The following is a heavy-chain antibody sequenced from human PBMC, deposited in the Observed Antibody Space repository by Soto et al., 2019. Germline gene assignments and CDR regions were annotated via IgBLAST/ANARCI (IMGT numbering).Heavy chain of an antibody. CDR3: ATTRGIAVGGSFDH. CDR1: GASISIRSSY. Sequence: SETLSLTCLVSGASISIRSSYLGWIRQPPEKGLEWVGTFYSGSTYNNPSLKSRVTISVDTSKNQFSLKLSSVAAEDTAIYYCATTRGIAVGGSFDHWGQGTLVTV. J-gene: IGHJ5*02. V-gene: IGHV4-39*01. CDR2: FYSGST. D-gene: IGHD6-13*01.